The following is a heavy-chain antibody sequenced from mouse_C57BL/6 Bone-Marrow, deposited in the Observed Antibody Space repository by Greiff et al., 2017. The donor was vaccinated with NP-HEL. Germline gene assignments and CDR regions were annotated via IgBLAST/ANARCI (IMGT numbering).Heavy chain of an antibody. J-gene: IGHJ2*01. CDR2: SRNKANDYTT. V-gene: IGHV7-1*01. Sequence: EVKLVESGGGLVQSGRSLRLSCATSGFTFSDFYMEWVRQAPGKGLEWIAASRNKANDYTTEYSASVKGRFIVSRDTSQSILYLQMNALRAEDTAIYYGAREAYYDGSGGYFDYWGQGTTLTVSS. D-gene: IGHD1-1*01. CDR3: AREAYYDGSGGYFDY. CDR1: GFTFSDFY.